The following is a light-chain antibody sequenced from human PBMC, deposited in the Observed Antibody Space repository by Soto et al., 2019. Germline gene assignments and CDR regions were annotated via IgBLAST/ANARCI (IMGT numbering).Light chain of an antibody. CDR2: AAS. CDR1: QTISSY. J-gene: IGKJ5*01. Sequence: IQMTQSPSSLSASVGDRVTISCRASQTISSYLNWYQHKPGKAPKLLIYAASSLQSGVPSRFSASGSGTDFTLTISSLQPEDFATYYCQQSYSTPTFGQGTRLEIK. CDR3: QQSYSTPT. V-gene: IGKV1-39*01.